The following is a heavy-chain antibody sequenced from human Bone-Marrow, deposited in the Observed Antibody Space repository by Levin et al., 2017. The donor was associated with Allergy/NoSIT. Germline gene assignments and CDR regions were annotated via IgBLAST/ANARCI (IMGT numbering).Heavy chain of an antibody. J-gene: IGHJ3*01. D-gene: IGHD6-19*01. Sequence: PGGSLRLSCKVSGFSFNNYAMYWVRQAPGKGLEWVAAISYDGTNADYAASVQGRFTVTRDNSRETLYLQMSSLRSEDTAMYYCARDLWQWLTKSTFDLWGQGTMVTVSS. CDR3: ARDLWQWLTKSTFDL. CDR1: GFSFNNYA. CDR2: ISYDGTNA. V-gene: IGHV3-30*04.